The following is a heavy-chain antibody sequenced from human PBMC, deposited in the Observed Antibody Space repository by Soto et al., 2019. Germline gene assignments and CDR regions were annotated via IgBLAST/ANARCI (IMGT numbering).Heavy chain of an antibody. D-gene: IGHD1-26*01. V-gene: IGHV6-1*01. CDR2: TYYRSKWDY. Sequence: QVQLQQSGPGLVKPSQTLSLTCAITGDSVSSNSAGWSWVRQSPSRGLEWLGRTYYRSKWDYEYAVCVRGRITINPETSKNQYTLKRNDVTPEDPAFYFCARGEPYSGRIFDSWGQGTLVTVSS. CDR3: ARGEPYSGRIFDS. CDR1: GDSVSSNSAG. J-gene: IGHJ4*02.